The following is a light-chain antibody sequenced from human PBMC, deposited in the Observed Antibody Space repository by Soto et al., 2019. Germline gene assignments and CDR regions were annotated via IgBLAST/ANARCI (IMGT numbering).Light chain of an antibody. CDR3: QQYNGDSGLT. Sequence: DIQMTQYPSTLSASIGDRVTITCRASQNILIWLAWYQQKPGKAPDLLIYSESGLESGVPSRFSGSGFGTEFTLTIGSLQPDDFATYYCQQYNGDSGLTFGGGTKVEIK. J-gene: IGKJ4*01. V-gene: IGKV1-5*03. CDR1: QNILIW. CDR2: SES.